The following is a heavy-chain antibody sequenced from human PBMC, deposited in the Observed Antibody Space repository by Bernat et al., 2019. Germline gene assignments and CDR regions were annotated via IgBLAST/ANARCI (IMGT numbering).Heavy chain of an antibody. Sequence: QVTLKESGPVLVKPTETLTLTCTVSGFSLSTARMGVSWIRQAPGKALEWLAHIFSNDEKSYSTSLKSRLTISKDTSKSQVVLTLTNMDPVDTATYYCARLGYCSSTSCPGYYFDYWGQGTLVTVSS. D-gene: IGHD2-2*01. CDR3: ARLGYCSSTSCPGYYFDY. CDR2: IFSNDEK. V-gene: IGHV2-26*01. CDR1: GFSLSTARMG. J-gene: IGHJ4*02.